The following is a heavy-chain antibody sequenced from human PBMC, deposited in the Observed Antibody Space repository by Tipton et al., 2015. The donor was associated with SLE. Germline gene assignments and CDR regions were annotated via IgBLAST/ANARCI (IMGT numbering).Heavy chain of an antibody. D-gene: IGHD6-13*01. V-gene: IGHV3-23*01. CDR1: GFSFDRYA. CDR3: ATGWYSSSPPWYFDL. J-gene: IGHJ2*01. Sequence: SLRLSCAASGFSFDRYAMNWVRQAPGKGLEWVSYISRSTKDIYYADSVKGRFTISRDSSRNTLYLQMNSLKAEDTAVYYCATGWYSSSPPWYFDLWGRGTLVTVSS. CDR2: ISRSTKDI.